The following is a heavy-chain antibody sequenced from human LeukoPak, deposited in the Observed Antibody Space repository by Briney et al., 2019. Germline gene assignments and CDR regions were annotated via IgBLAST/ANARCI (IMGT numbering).Heavy chain of an antibody. CDR2: IRYDGSNK. CDR3: AGDGDGFDP. V-gene: IGHV3-30*02. J-gene: IGHJ5*02. D-gene: IGHD2-21*01. Sequence: PGRSLRLSCAASGFIFSSYGMHWVRQAPGKGLEWVAFIRYDGSNKYYADSVKGRFTISRDNSKNTVYLQMNSLRDEDTAVYYCAGDGDGFDPWGQGTLVTVSS. CDR1: GFIFSSYG.